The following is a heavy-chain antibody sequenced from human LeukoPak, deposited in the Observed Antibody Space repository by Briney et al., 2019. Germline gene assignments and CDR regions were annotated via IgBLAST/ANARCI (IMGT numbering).Heavy chain of an antibody. Sequence: GESLKISCTGSQYIFTSYWIGWVRQMPGKGLEWMGIINPDDFDTRYSPSFQGQVTFSADKSISTAYLQWSSLKASDTAMYYCARQENYHDSGSYYNSPYFFDYWGQGILLTVSS. CDR1: QYIFTSYW. V-gene: IGHV5-51*01. D-gene: IGHD3-10*01. J-gene: IGHJ4*02. CDR3: ARQENYHDSGSYYNSPYFFDY. CDR2: INPDDFDT.